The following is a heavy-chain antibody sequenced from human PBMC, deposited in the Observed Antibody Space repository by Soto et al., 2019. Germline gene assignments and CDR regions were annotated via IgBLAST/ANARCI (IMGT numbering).Heavy chain of an antibody. Sequence: ASVKVSCKASGYTFTSYGISWVRQAPGQGLEWMGWISAYSGNTNYAQKLQGRVTITTGTSTSTAYMELRSLRSDDTAVYYCAREITMVRGRSAFDIWGQGTMVTVSS. CDR3: AREITMVRGRSAFDI. V-gene: IGHV1-18*01. D-gene: IGHD3-10*01. J-gene: IGHJ3*02. CDR1: GYTFTSYG. CDR2: ISAYSGNT.